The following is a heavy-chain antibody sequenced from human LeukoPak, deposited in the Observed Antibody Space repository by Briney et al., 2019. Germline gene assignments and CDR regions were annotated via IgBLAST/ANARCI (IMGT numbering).Heavy chain of an antibody. V-gene: IGHV3-23*01. CDR1: GFTFSSYA. CDR3: AKALAWPYYYGMDV. CDR2: ISGSGGST. J-gene: IGHJ6*02. Sequence: GGSLRLSCAASGFTFSSYAMSWVRQAPGKGLEWVSAISGSGGSTYYADSVKGRFTISRDDSKNTLYLQMNSLRAEDTAVYYCAKALAWPYYYGMDVWGQGTTVTVSS.